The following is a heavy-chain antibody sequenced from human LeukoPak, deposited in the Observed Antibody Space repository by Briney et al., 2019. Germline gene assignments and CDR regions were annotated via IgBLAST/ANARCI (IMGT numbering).Heavy chain of an antibody. D-gene: IGHD3-10*01. CDR1: GFTFISYG. CDR3: ARVPMVRGIAIAEADY. V-gene: IGHV3-30*02. Sequence: GGSLRLSCAASGFTFISYGMHWVRQAPGKGLEWVAFIRYDGSNKYYADSVKGRFTISRDNSKNTLYLQMNSLRAEDTAVYYCARVPMVRGIAIAEADYWGQGTLVTVSS. J-gene: IGHJ4*02. CDR2: IRYDGSNK.